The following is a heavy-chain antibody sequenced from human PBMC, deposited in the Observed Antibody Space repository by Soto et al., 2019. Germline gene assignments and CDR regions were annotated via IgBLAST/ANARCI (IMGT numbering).Heavy chain of an antibody. D-gene: IGHD2-2*01. CDR1: GGTFSSYA. Sequence: QVQLVQSGAEVKKPGSSVKVSCKASGGTFSSYAISWVRQAPGQGLEWMGGIIPISGTANYAQKFQGRVTITADESTSTAYREVSSLRSEDTAVYYCARSHGSSTSLEIYYYYYYGMDVWGQGTTVTVSS. V-gene: IGHV1-69*01. J-gene: IGHJ6*02. CDR3: ARSHGSSTSLEIYYYYYYGMDV. CDR2: IIPISGTA.